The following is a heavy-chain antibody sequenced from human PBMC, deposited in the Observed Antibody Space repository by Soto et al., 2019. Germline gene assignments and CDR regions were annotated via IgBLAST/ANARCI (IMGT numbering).Heavy chain of an antibody. D-gene: IGHD1-26*01. V-gene: IGHV4-59*01. J-gene: IGHJ4*02. CDR1: GGSISSYY. CDR3: ARGVVFSIVGATTHFDY. Sequence: SETLSLTCTVSGGSISSYYWSWIRQPPGKGLEWIGYIYYSGSTNYNPSLKSRVTISVDTSKNQFSLKLSSVTAADTAVYYCARGVVFSIVGATTHFDYWGQGTLVTVSS. CDR2: IYYSGST.